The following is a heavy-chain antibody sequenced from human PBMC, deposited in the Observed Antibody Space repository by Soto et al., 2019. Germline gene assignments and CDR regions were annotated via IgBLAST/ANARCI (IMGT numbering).Heavy chain of an antibody. Sequence: GASVKVSCKISGHTLTEFSILWAREAPGKWLEWMGGFDPEGGEAIYAQKWHGRVTVTEDTVTDTAYMELRNLRSDDTAVYYCARDWSRYYESSALIWLFWGQGTPVTVSS. CDR2: FDPEGGEA. V-gene: IGHV1-24*01. D-gene: IGHD3-22*01. CDR3: ARDWSRYYESSALIWLF. J-gene: IGHJ4*02. CDR1: GHTLTEFS.